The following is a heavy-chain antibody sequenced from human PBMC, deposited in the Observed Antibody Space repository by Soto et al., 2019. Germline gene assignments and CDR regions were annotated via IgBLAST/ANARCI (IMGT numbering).Heavy chain of an antibody. V-gene: IGHV3-66*01. CDR2: IFRDGST. CDR1: GFIVSSNY. CDR3: ARDPTYCAGDCYSDY. Sequence: GGSLRLSCAASGFIVSSNYMNWVRQAPGKGLEWVSVIFRDGSTYYADSMKGRFTISRDNSKNTLYLQMNSLRAEDTAVYYCARDPTYCAGDCYSDYWGQGT. D-gene: IGHD2-21*02. J-gene: IGHJ4*02.